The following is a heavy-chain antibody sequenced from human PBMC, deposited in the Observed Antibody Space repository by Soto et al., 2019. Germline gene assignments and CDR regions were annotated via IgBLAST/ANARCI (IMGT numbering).Heavy chain of an antibody. CDR2: IYYSGST. CDR1: GGSISSYY. V-gene: IGHV4-59*01. CDR3: GRDMDV. Sequence: SETLSLTCTVAGGSISSYYWSWIRQPPGKGQEWIGYIYYSGSTNYNPSLKSRVTISVDTSKNQFSLKLSSVTAADTAVYYCGRDMDVWGKATTVTVSS. J-gene: IGHJ6*03.